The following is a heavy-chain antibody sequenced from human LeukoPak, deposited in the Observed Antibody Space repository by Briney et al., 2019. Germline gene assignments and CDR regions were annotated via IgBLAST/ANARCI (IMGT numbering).Heavy chain of an antibody. J-gene: IGHJ4*02. CDR2: IYRGDSDT. D-gene: IGHD2-2*01. V-gene: IGHV5-51*01. CDR3: ARFQPYYYDY. CDR1: GYSFTNYW. Sequence: GESLKISCKGSGYSFTNYWIGWVRQIPGKGLEWMGIIYRGDSDTRYSPSFQGQVTISVDKSINTAYLQWSSLKASDTAMYYCARFQPYYYDYWGQGTLVTVSS.